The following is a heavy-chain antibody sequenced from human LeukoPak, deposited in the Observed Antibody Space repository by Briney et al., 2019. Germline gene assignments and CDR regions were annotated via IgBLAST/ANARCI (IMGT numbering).Heavy chain of an antibody. J-gene: IGHJ4*02. D-gene: IGHD1-20*01. Sequence: GGSLRLSCAASGFTFSTYTMNWVRQAPGKGLQWVSSISSSNSYIYYADSVKGRFTISRDNAKNSLYLQMHSLRAEDTAVYYCVTEGTGITVSQHNWGQGTLVTVSS. V-gene: IGHV3-21*01. CDR1: GFTFSTYT. CDR3: VTEGTGITVSQHN. CDR2: ISSSNSYI.